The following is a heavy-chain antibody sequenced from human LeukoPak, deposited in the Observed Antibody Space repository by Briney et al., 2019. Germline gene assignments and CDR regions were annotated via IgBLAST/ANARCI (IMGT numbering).Heavy chain of an antibody. J-gene: IGHJ3*02. D-gene: IGHD2-8*01. CDR2: ISGSGSST. CDR3: AKDGGDIVLMVYEDAFDI. Sequence: PGGSLRLSCVASGFTFSSYAMSWVRQAPGKGLEWVSAISGSGSSTYYADSVKGRFTISRDNSKNTLFLQMNGLRAEDTAVYYCAKDGGDIVLMVYEDAFDIWGQGTMVTVSS. V-gene: IGHV3-23*01. CDR1: GFTFSSYA.